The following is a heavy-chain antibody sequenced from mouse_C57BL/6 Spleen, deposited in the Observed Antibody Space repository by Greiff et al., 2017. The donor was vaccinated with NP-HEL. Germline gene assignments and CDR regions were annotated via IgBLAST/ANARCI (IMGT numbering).Heavy chain of an antibody. CDR2: IWGGGST. CDR3: ARRNYAMDY. J-gene: IGHJ4*01. CDR1: GFSLTSYG. V-gene: IGHV2-9*01. Sequence: VQRVESGPGLVAPSQSLSIPCTVSGFSLTSYGVDWVRQPPGKGLAWLGVIWGGGSTNYNSALMSRLSISKDNSKSQVFLKRNSLQTDDTAMYYCARRNYAMDYWGQGTSVTVSS.